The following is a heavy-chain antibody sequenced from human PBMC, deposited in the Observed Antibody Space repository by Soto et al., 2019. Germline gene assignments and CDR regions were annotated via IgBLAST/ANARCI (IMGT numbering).Heavy chain of an antibody. CDR2: NHYGGST. V-gene: IGHV4-39*01. CDR1: GGSISSRSYY. D-gene: IGHD6-19*01. CDR3: ARHVYESVGGNPNCFDY. J-gene: IGHJ4*02. Sequence: SETLSLTCTVSGGSISSRSYYWGWIRQPPAKRVGRMGINHYGGSTKYNPSFESRVTISVDTSKNQFSLKWSCVNAADTAVYYCARHVYESVGGNPNCFDYWGQGTLVTVSS.